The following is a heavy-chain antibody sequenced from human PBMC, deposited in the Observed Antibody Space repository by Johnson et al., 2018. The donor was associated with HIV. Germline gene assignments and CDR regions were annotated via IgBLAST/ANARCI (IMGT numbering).Heavy chain of an antibody. CDR1: GFTFSSYA. CDR2: ISYDGSNK. D-gene: IGHD7-27*01. J-gene: IGHJ3*02. CDR3: ASTLTGDFGAFDI. V-gene: IGHV3-30*04. Sequence: LVESGGGVVQPGRSLRLSCAASGFTFSSYAMHWVRQAPGKGLEWVAVISYDGSNKYYADSVKGRFTISRDNSKNTLYLQMNSLRAEDTAVYYCASTLTGDFGAFDIWGQGTMVTVSS.